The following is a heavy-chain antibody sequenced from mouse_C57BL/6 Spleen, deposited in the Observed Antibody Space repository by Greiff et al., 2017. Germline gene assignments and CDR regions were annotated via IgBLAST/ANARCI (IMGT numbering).Heavy chain of an antibody. J-gene: IGHJ4*01. CDR3: ARIRYSNPYYAMDY. CDR2: IYPGSGST. CDR1: GCTFTSYW. D-gene: IGHD2-5*01. V-gene: IGHV1-55*01. Sequence: QVQLQQPGAELVKPGASVKMSCKASGCTFTSYWITWVKQRPGQGLEWIGDIYPGSGSTNYNEKFKSKATLTVDTSSSTAYMQLSSLTSEDSAVYYCARIRYSNPYYAMDYWGQGTSVTVSS.